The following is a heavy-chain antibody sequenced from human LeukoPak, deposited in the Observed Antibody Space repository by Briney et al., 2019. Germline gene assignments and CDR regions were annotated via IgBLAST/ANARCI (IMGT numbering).Heavy chain of an antibody. V-gene: IGHV5-51*01. CDR3: ARQRRRCSSTSCSPSAFDI. CDR2: IYPGDSDT. D-gene: IGHD2-2*01. CDR1: GYSFTSYW. Sequence: HGESLKISCKGSGYSFTSYWIGWVRQMPGKGLEWMGIIYPGDSDTRYSPSFQGQVTISADKSISTAYLQWSSLKASDTAMYYCARQRRRCSSTSCSPSAFDIWGQGTMVTVSS. J-gene: IGHJ3*02.